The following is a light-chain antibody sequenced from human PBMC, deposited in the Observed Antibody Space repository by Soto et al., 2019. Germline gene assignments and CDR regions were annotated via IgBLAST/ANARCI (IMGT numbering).Light chain of an antibody. CDR1: QSVLYNTNNKNY. V-gene: IGKV4-1*01. CDR2: WAS. J-gene: IGKJ4*01. Sequence: DIVMTQSPDSLAVSLGERATINCKSSQSVLYNTNNKNYLAWYQQKPGQPPKLLIYWASTRKSGVPDRFSGSGSGTYFTLTISSLQAEDVAVYYCQQYDATPHTFGGGTKVEIK. CDR3: QQYDATPHT.